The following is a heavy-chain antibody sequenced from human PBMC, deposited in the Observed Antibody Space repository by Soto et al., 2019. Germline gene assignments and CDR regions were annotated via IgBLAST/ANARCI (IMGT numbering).Heavy chain of an antibody. D-gene: IGHD6-13*01. Sequence: QVQLVESGGGVVQPGRSLRLSCAASGFIFSSYGMQWVRQAPGKWLEWVAVISYDGRNKYYADSVKGRFTISRDNSKNTLYLQMNSLRAEDTAVYYCAKLKQQPVYFDYWGQGTMVTVSS. J-gene: IGHJ4*01. V-gene: IGHV3-30*18. CDR1: GFIFSSYG. CDR2: ISYDGRNK. CDR3: AKLKQQPVYFDY.